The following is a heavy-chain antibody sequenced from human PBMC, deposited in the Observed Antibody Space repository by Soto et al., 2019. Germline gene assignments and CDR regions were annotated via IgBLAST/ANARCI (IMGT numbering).Heavy chain of an antibody. D-gene: IGHD6-6*01. V-gene: IGHV3-23*01. CDR3: AETAGSSSRGYFQH. CDR2: ISGSGGST. Sequence: GGSLRLSCAASGFTFSSYAMSWVRQAPGKGLEWVSAISGSGGSTYYADSVKGRFTISRDNSKNTLYLQMNSLRAEDTAVYYWAETAGSSSRGYFQHWGQGTLVTVSS. J-gene: IGHJ1*01. CDR1: GFTFSSYA.